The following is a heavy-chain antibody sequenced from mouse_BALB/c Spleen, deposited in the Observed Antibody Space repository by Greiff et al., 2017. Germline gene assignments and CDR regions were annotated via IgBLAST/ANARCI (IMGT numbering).Heavy chain of an antibody. J-gene: IGHJ2*01. CDR3: ARYGGNYVPYYFDY. D-gene: IGHD2-1*01. CDR2: ISYSGST. V-gene: IGHV3-8*02. Sequence: QESGPSLVKPSQTLSLTCSVTGDSITSGYWNWIRKFPGNKLEYMGYISYSGSTYYNPSLKSRISITRDTSKNQYYLQLNSVTTEDTATYYCARYGGNYVPYYFDYWGQGTTLTVSS. CDR1: GDSITSGY.